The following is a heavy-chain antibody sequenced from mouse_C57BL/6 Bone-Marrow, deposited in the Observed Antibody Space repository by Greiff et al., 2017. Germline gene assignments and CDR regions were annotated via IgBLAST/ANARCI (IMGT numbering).Heavy chain of an antibody. D-gene: IGHD2-1*01. V-gene: IGHV1-7*01. Sequence: QVQLQQSGAELAKPGASVKLSCKASGYTFTSYWMHWVKQRPGQGLEWIGYINPSSGYTKYNQKFKDKATLTAAKSSSTSYMQLSSLTYEDSAVYYCARYGNSDYFDYWGQGTTLTVSS. CDR2: INPSSGYT. J-gene: IGHJ2*01. CDR1: GYTFTSYW. CDR3: ARYGNSDYFDY.